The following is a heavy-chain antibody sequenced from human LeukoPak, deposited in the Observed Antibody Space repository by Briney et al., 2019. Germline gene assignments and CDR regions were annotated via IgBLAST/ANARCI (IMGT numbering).Heavy chain of an antibody. CDR3: ARVAASSYDFWSGYYRNWFDP. D-gene: IGHD3-3*01. CDR1: GGSISSGGYY. J-gene: IGHJ5*02. Sequence: SETLSLTCTVSGGSISSGGYYWSWIRQHPGKGLEWIGYVYYSGSTYYNPSLKSRVTISVDTSKNQFSLKLSSVTAADTAAYYCARVAASSYDFWSGYYRNWFDPWGQGTLVTVSS. CDR2: VYYSGST. V-gene: IGHV4-31*03.